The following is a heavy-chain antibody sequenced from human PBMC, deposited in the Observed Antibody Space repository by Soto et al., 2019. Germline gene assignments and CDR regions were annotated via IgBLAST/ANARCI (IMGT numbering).Heavy chain of an antibody. CDR2: IDASGST. D-gene: IGHD3-3*01. J-gene: IGHJ4*02. CDR3: ARGGHDFWSGPFDY. V-gene: IGHV4-4*07. Sequence: SETLSLTCTVSDGSISTYYCNWIRQPAGKGLEWIGRIDASGSTDYDPSLKSRVTMSVDTSKNQFSLRLSSVTAADTAVYYCARGGHDFWSGPFDYWGQGAQVTVPS. CDR1: DGSISTYY.